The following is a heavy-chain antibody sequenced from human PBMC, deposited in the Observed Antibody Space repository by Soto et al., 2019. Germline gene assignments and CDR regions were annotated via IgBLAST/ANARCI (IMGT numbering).Heavy chain of an antibody. V-gene: IGHV4-4*07. Sequence: SETLSLTCTVSGGSISSYYWSWIRQPAGKGLEWIGRIYTSGSTNYNPSLKSRVTMSVDTSKNQFSLKLSSVTAADTAVYYCARAPRCLYSGYDCGWFDPWGQGTLVTVSS. D-gene: IGHD5-12*01. CDR3: ARAPRCLYSGYDCGWFDP. CDR1: GGSISSYY. CDR2: IYTSGST. J-gene: IGHJ5*02.